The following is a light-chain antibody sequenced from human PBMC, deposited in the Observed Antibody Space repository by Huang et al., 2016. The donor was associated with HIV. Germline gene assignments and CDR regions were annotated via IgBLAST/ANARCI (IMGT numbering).Light chain of an antibody. CDR1: QSITTY. V-gene: IGKV1-39*01. J-gene: IGKJ4*01. CDR3: QQSYSTS. Sequence: DIQMTQSPSSLSASVGDRVTITCRASQSITTYLNWYQQKPGKAPKLLIYAASSLQSGVPSMFSGSGSGTDFTLTISSLQPEDFGSYFYQQSYSTSFGGGTKVEIK. CDR2: AAS.